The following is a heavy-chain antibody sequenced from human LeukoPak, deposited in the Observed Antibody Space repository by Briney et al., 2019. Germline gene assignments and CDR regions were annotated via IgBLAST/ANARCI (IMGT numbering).Heavy chain of an antibody. Sequence: GESLKISCKGSGYSLTSYWIGWVRQMPGKGLEWMGIIYPGDSDTRYSPSFQGQVTISADKSISTAYLQWSSLKASDTAMYYCARHGNDYGDTNAFDIWGQGTTVTVSS. CDR3: ARHGNDYGDTNAFDI. CDR1: GYSLTSYW. J-gene: IGHJ3*02. V-gene: IGHV5-51*01. CDR2: IYPGDSDT. D-gene: IGHD4-17*01.